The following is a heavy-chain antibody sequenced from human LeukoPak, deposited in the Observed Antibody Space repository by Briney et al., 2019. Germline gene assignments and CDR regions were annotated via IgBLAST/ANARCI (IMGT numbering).Heavy chain of an antibody. CDR2: INHGGST. V-gene: IGHV4-34*01. CDR3: ARGPPRDFGSSGFYYNY. D-gene: IGHD3-22*01. Sequence: PSETLSLTCAISGGSFSGYYWSWFRQPPDKGLEWIGEINHGGSTNYNPSFESRVTMSEDASKNQFSLKLTSVTAADTAVYYCARGPPRDFGSSGFYYNYCGQGTLVTVSS. CDR1: GGSFSGYY. J-gene: IGHJ4*02.